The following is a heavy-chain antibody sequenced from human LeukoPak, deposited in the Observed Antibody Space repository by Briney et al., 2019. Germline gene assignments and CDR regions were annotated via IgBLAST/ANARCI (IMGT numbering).Heavy chain of an antibody. D-gene: IGHD3-16*02. CDR3: ALYDYVWGSYRSGDAFDI. V-gene: IGHV3-21*01. Sequence: GGSLRLSCAASGFTFSSYSMNWVRQAPGKGLEWVSSISSSSSYIYYADSVKGQFTISRDNAKNSLYLQMNSLRAEDTAVYYCALYDYVWGSYRSGDAFDIWGQGTMVTVSS. CDR1: GFTFSSYS. CDR2: ISSSSSYI. J-gene: IGHJ3*02.